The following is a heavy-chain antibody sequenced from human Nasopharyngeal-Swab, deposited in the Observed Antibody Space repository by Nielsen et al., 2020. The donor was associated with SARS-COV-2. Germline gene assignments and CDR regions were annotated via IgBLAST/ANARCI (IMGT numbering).Heavy chain of an antibody. J-gene: IGHJ6*02. CDR1: GFIFNHYN. Sequence: GGPLRLSCAASGFIFNHYNFNCARQAPGKGLDWVSSISSSSSSIYYADSVKGRFTTARDNAKNSLYLQMNSLRPEDTAVYYCARDGLDYDFWSAYFMDVWGQGTTVTVSS. CDR3: ARDGLDYDFWSAYFMDV. D-gene: IGHD3-3*01. CDR2: ISSSSSSI. V-gene: IGHV3-21*01.